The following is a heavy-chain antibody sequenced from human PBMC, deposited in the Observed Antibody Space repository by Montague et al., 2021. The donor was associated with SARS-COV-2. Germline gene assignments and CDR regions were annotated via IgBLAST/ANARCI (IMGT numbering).Heavy chain of an antibody. CDR2: ISNDGNHK. J-gene: IGHJ4*02. Sequence: SLRLSCAASGFLFSDYAMHWVRRAPGKGLEWVSLISNDGNHKHYSDSVKGRFTISRDNSKNTVYLQANSLKRDDTALYYCARGLMVRGARYYFDYWGQGTLVSVSS. CDR1: GFLFSDYA. CDR3: ARGLMVRGARYYFDY. D-gene: IGHD3-10*01. V-gene: IGHV3-30*04.